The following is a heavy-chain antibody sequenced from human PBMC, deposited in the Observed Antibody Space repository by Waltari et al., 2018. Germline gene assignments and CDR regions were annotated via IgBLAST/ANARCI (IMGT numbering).Heavy chain of an antibody. D-gene: IGHD5-12*01. V-gene: IGHV3-30*02. CDR3: AKGSGFGCDY. CDR1: GFTFSNYG. CDR2: IRYDGTKQ. Sequence: QVQLVESGGGVVQPGGSLRLPCAESGFTFSNYGINWVRQAPGKGLEWVAFIRYDGTKQDYVDSVKGRFIISRDNSKDTLYLQMNSLTVEDTAVYYCAKGSGFGCDYWGQGTLVTVSS. J-gene: IGHJ4*02.